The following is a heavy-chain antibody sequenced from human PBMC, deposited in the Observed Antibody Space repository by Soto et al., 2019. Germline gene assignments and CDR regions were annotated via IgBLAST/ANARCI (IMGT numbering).Heavy chain of an antibody. D-gene: IGHD3-22*01. J-gene: IGHJ4*02. CDR2: IYWNDDK. Sequence: QITLKESGPTLVKPTQTLTLTCTFSGFSLGTSGVGVGWIRQPPGKALEWLALIYWNDDKRYSPSLKSRLTITKDTSKNQVVLTMTNMDPVDTATYYCARALGPYYGSSGQFDYWGQGTLVTVSS. CDR1: GFSLGTSGVG. CDR3: ARALGPYYGSSGQFDY. V-gene: IGHV2-5*01.